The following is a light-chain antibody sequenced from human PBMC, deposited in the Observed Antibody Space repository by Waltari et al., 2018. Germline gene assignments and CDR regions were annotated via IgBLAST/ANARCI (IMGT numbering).Light chain of an antibody. CDR2: DAS. V-gene: IGKV1-5*01. Sequence: DIQMTQSPSTLSASVGDRVTITGRASQSISSWLAWYQQKPGKAPKLLIYDASSLESGVPSRFSGSGSGTEFTLTISSLQPDDFATYYCQQYNSLWTFVQGTKVEIK. J-gene: IGKJ1*01. CDR3: QQYNSLWT. CDR1: QSISSW.